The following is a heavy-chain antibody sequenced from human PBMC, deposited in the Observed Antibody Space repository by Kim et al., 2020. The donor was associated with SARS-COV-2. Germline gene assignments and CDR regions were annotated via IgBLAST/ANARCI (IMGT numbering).Heavy chain of an antibody. CDR1: GFTFDDYA. CDR3: ANMGRDVFDI. V-gene: IGHV3-43*02. CDR2: ISGDGGST. Sequence: GGSLRLSCAVSGFTFDDYAMHWVRQAPGQGLEWVSLISGDGGSTYYADSVTGRFTISRDNSKISLYLQMNILCTEYTVLYYCANMGRDVFDILGQAIMVTVSS. J-gene: IGHJ3*02.